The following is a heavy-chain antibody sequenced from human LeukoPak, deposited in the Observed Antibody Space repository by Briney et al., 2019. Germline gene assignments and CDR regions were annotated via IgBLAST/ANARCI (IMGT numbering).Heavy chain of an antibody. CDR2: IRSKTYGETI. Sequence: NPGGSLRLSCTTSGFTFGDSGLSWFRQAPGKGLEWVGFIRSKTYGETIQYAASVKGRFTISRDDSKSIACLQMNSLRTEDTAVYYCVRAPYYDFVLDCWGQGTLVTVSS. D-gene: IGHD3-3*01. V-gene: IGHV3-49*05. J-gene: IGHJ4*02. CDR3: VRAPYYDFVLDC. CDR1: GFTFGDSG.